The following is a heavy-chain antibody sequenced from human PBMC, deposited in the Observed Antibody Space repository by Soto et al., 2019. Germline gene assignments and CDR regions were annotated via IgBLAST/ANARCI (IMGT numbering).Heavy chain of an antibody. D-gene: IGHD6-13*01. CDR1: GGSISSGGYY. Sequence: QVQLQESGPGLVKPSQTLSLTCTVSGGSISSGGYYWNWIRQHPGKGLEWIGYLYYSGSTYYNPSLKGRVSISLDTSKNQFSLKLTSVTAADTAVYYCARERPRIAATCTRTGFELWGRGTLVTVSS. J-gene: IGHJ2*01. V-gene: IGHV4-31*03. CDR3: ARERPRIAATCTRTGFEL. CDR2: LYYSGST.